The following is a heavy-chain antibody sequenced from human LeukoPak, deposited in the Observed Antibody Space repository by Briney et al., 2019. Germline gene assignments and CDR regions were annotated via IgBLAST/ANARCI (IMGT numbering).Heavy chain of an antibody. J-gene: IGHJ4*02. CDR3: ASGYYDSTGYYRYYFDY. D-gene: IGHD3-22*01. CDR1: GFTFSSYA. CDR2: ISSGGNSI. Sequence: GGSLRLSRAASGFTFSSYAMNWVRQAPGKGLEWVSYISSGGNSIDYADSVKGRFAISRDNAKNSLYLQMNSLRAEDTAVYYCASGYYDSTGYYRYYFDYWGQGTLVTVSS. V-gene: IGHV3-48*03.